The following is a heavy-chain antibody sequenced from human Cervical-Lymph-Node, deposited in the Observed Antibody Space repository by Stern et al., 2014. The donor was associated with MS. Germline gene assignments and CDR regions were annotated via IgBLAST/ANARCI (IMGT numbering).Heavy chain of an antibody. D-gene: IGHD2-2*01. CDR2: ISAYNGNT. CDR3: ARVRECSSTSCLTYGMDV. CDR1: GYTFTSYG. Sequence: VQLVESGAEVKKPGASVKVSCKASGYTFTSYGISWVRQAPGQGLEWMGWISAYNGNTNYAQKLQGRVTMTTDTSTSTAYMELRSLRSDDTAVYYCARVRECSSTSCLTYGMDVWGQGTTVTVSS. J-gene: IGHJ6*02. V-gene: IGHV1-18*04.